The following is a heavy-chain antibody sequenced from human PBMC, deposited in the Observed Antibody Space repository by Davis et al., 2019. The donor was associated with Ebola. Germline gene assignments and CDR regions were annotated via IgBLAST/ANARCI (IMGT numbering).Heavy chain of an antibody. J-gene: IGHJ6*02. CDR1: GFTFSSYE. Sequence: GESLKISCAASGFTFSSYEMNWVRQAPGKGPEWVSYISSSGSTIYYADSVKGRFTISRDNAKNSLYLQMNSLRAEDTAVYYCARASYRFLEWSHGMDVWGQGTTVTVSS. CDR2: ISSSGSTI. D-gene: IGHD3-3*01. V-gene: IGHV3-48*03. CDR3: ARASYRFLEWSHGMDV.